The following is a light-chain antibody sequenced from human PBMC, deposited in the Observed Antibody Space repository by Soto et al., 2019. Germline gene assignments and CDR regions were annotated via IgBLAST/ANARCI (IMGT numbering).Light chain of an antibody. CDR2: EVS. V-gene: IGLV2-14*01. CDR1: SSDVGGYNF. J-gene: IGLJ2*01. CDR3: TSYTTTSTLV. Sequence: QSALTQPASVSGSPGQSITFSCTGTSSDVGGYNFVSWYQQHPGKAPKLLIYEVSNRPSGVSNRFSGSQSGYTASLTISGLQAEDEADYYCTSYTTTSTLVFGGGTKLTVL.